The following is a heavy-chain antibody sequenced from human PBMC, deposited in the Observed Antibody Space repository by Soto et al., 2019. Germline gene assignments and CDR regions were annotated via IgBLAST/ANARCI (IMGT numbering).Heavy chain of an antibody. CDR1: GFTFSSYA. Sequence: GGSLRLSCSASGFTFSSYAMHWVRQAPGKGLEYVSAISGSGGSTYYADSVKGRFTISRDNSKNTLYLQMSSLRAEDTAVYYCVKMLPGSGLACMDYWGQGTLVTVSS. J-gene: IGHJ4*02. CDR2: ISGSGGST. D-gene: IGHD6-19*01. CDR3: VKMLPGSGLACMDY. V-gene: IGHV3-64D*06.